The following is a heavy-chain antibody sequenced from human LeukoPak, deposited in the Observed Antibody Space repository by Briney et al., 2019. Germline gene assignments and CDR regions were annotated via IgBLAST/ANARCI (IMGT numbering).Heavy chain of an antibody. CDR3: ARDDASETSDQARGGRTSPYYYYMDV. D-gene: IGHD1-26*01. Sequence: SETLSLTRTVSGGCISSYYWSCIRQPAGKGVEWIGRIYTSGSTNYNPSLKSRVTMSVDTSKNQFSLKLSSVTAADTAVYYCARDDASETSDQARGGRTSPYYYYMDVWGKGTTVTVSS. CDR1: GGCISSYY. J-gene: IGHJ6*03. CDR2: IYTSGST. V-gene: IGHV4-4*07.